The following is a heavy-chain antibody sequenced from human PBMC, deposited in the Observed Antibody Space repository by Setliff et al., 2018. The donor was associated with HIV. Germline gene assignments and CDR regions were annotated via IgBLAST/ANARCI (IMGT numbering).Heavy chain of an antibody. CDR1: GGSISTGVYY. D-gene: IGHD6-13*01. CDR2: ISASGST. Sequence: SETLSLTCTVSGGSISTGVYYWSWIRQPADKALEWIGRISASGSTNYNPSLESRVTLSIDTSNNQFSLKSTSVTAADTAVYYCARVYSRSWFFFDHWGQGILVTVSS. J-gene: IGHJ4*02. V-gene: IGHV4-61*02. CDR3: ARVYSRSWFFFDH.